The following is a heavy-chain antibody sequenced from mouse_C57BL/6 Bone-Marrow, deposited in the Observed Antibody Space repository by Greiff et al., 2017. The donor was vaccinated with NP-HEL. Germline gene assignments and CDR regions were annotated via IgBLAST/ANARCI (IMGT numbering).Heavy chain of an antibody. CDR1: GFTFTDYY. Sequence: EVQLVESGGGLVQPGGSLSLPCAASGFTFTDYYMSWVRQPSGKALEWLGFIRNKANGYITEYSASVKGRFTISRDNSQSILYLQMNTLRAEDSATYYCARYDSYSAWFAYWGQGTLVTVSA. D-gene: IGHD2-12*01. CDR3: ARYDSYSAWFAY. J-gene: IGHJ3*01. V-gene: IGHV7-3*01. CDR2: IRNKANGYIT.